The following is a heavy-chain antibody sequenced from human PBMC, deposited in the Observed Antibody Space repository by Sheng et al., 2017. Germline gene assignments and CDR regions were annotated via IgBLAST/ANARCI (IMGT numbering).Heavy chain of an antibody. CDR2: IYSGGST. D-gene: IGHD3-22*01. V-gene: IGHV3-53*01. Sequence: EVQLVESGGGLIQPGGSLRLSCAASGFTVSSNYMSWVRQAPGKGLEWVSVIYSGGSTYYADSVKGRFTISRDNSKNTLYLQMNSLRAEDTAVYYCARDSYDSSGYYYNYYYMDVWGQGTTVTVSS. CDR1: GFTVSSNY. J-gene: IGHJ6*03. CDR3: ARDSYDSSGYYYNYYYMDV.